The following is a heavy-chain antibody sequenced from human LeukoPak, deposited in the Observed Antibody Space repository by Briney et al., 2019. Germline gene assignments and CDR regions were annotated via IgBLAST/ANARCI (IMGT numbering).Heavy chain of an antibody. J-gene: IGHJ4*02. CDR3: SKDAYLDY. CDR2: ISYDGSNK. Sequence: GGSLRLSCAASGFTFSSYGMHWVRQAPGKGLEWVAVISYDGSNKYYADSVKGRFTISRDNSKNTLYLQMNSLRAEDTAVYYCSKDAYLDYWGQGTLVTVSS. V-gene: IGHV3-30*18. CDR1: GFTFSSYG.